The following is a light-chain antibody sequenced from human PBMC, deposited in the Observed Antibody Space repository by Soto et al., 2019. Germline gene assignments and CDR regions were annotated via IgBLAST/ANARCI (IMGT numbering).Light chain of an antibody. CDR2: GAS. V-gene: IGKV3-20*01. J-gene: IGKJ1*01. CDR1: QSVSSY. CDR3: QQYGSSPWT. Sequence: EIVLTQSPATLSRSTCERATLSVRASQSVSSYLAWYQQKPGQAPRLLIYGASSRATGIPDRFSGSGSGTDFTLTISRLEPEDFAVYHCQQYGSSPWTFGQGTKVDIK.